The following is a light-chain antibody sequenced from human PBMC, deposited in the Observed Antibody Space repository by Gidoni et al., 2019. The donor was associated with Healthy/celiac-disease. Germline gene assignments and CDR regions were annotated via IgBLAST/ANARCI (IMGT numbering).Light chain of an antibody. V-gene: IGKV3-15*01. CDR1: QSVSSN. CDR3: QKYNNWPT. J-gene: IGKJ1*01. Sequence: EIVMTQSPATLSVSPGESATLSCRASQSVSSNLAWYQQKPGQAPRLLIYGASTRATGIPARFSGSGSGTECTLTISSLQSEDVAVYYWQKYNNWPTFGQXTKVEIK. CDR2: GAS.